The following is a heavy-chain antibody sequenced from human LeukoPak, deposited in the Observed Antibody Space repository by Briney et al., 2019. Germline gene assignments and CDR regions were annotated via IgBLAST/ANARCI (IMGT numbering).Heavy chain of an antibody. J-gene: IGHJ4*02. CDR3: ARLGGYRYFDY. CDR2: IYSGGST. V-gene: IGHV3-53*01. Sequence: GGSLRLSCAASGFTVSSNYMSWVRQAPGKGLEWVSVIYSGGSTYYADSVKGRFTISRDNSKNTLYLQMNSLRAEDTAVYCCARLGGYRYFDYWGQGTLVTVSS. CDR1: GFTVSSNY. D-gene: IGHD1-26*01.